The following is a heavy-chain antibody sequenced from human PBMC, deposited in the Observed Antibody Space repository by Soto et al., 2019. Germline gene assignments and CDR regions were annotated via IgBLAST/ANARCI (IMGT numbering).Heavy chain of an antibody. Sequence: QVQLVESGGGVVQPGRSLRLSCAASGFTFSSYAMHWVRQAPGKGLEWVAVVSYDGSNKYYADSVKGRFTISRDNSKNTLYVQMNSLRAEDTAVYYCARGTAMVFGNFDYWGQGTLVTVSS. J-gene: IGHJ4*02. CDR3: ARGTAMVFGNFDY. D-gene: IGHD5-18*01. CDR1: GFTFSSYA. V-gene: IGHV3-30-3*01. CDR2: VSYDGSNK.